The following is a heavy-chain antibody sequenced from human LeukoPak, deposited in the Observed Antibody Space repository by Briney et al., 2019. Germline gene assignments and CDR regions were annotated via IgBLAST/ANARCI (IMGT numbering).Heavy chain of an antibody. CDR2: ITWNGGST. V-gene: IGHV3-20*04. J-gene: IGHJ4*02. Sequence: TGGSLRLSCAASGFIFDDYGMSWVRQAPERGLEWVSVITWNGGSTSYADSVKGRFTISRDNAKNSLYLQMNSLRAEGTALYYCARDRTMTTVTDFDSWGQGTLVTVSS. CDR1: GFIFDDYG. CDR3: ARDRTMTTVTDFDS. D-gene: IGHD4-17*01.